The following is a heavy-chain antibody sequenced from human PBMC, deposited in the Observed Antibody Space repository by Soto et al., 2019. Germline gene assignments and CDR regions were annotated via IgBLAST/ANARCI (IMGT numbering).Heavy chain of an antibody. CDR1: GYSISSGYY. Sequence: PSETLSLTCAVSGYSISSGYYWGWIRQPPGKGLEWIGSIYHSGSTYYNPSLKSRVTISVDTSKNQFSLKLSSVTAADTAVYYCAAGYSYGPYNFDFWGRGTLVNVSS. D-gene: IGHD5-18*01. J-gene: IGHJ4*02. CDR2: IYHSGST. V-gene: IGHV4-38-2*01. CDR3: AAGYSYGPYNFDF.